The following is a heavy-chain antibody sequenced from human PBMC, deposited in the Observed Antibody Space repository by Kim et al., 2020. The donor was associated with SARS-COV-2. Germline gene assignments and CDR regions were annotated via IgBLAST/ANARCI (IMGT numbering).Heavy chain of an antibody. D-gene: IGHD4-17*01. V-gene: IGHV7-4-1*02. CDR3: ARGPGDYAYYYYGMDV. J-gene: IGHJ6*02. CDR1: GYTFTSYA. CDR2: INTNTGHP. Sequence: ASVKVSCKASGYTFTSYAMNWVRQAPGQGLEWMGWINTNTGHPTYAQGFTGRFVFSLDTSVSTAYLQISSLKAEDTAVYYCARGPGDYAYYYYGMDVWGQGTTVTVSS.